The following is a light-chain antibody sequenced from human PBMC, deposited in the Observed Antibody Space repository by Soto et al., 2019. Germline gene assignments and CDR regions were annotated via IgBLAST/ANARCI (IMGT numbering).Light chain of an antibody. CDR3: LQDYNYPLT. V-gene: IGKV1-6*01. Sequence: AIQMTQSPSSLSASIGDRVTISCRASQGIRNYLVWYQQKPGKAPKLLIYAASSLQSGVPSRFSGSGSGTDFTLTISSLQPEDFATYYCLQDYNYPLTIGGGTKVEIK. CDR1: QGIRNY. CDR2: AAS. J-gene: IGKJ4*01.